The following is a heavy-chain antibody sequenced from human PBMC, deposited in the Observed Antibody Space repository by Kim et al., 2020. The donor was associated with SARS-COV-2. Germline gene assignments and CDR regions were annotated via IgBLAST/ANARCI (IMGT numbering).Heavy chain of an antibody. D-gene: IGHD6-13*01. CDR3: ARVGTGYSSSWYVDY. Sequence: GGSLRLSCAASGFTFSSYWMHWVRQVPGKGLEWVSRINSDGSSTFYADSMKGRFTISRDNAKNTLYLQMNSLRAEDTAVYYCARVGTGYSSSWYVDYWGQGILVTVSS. CDR1: GFTFSSYW. CDR2: INSDGSST. J-gene: IGHJ4*02. V-gene: IGHV3-74*01.